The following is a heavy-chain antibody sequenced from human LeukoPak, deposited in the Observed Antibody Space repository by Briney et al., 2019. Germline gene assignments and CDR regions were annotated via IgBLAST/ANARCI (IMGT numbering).Heavy chain of an antibody. CDR2: MNPNSGNT. D-gene: IGHD6-19*01. J-gene: IGHJ4*02. CDR3: ARGTPSGWHGAVY. CDR1: EYTFASYD. V-gene: IGHV1-8*01. Sequence: SVKVSCKASEYTFASYDINWVRQATGQGLEWMGWMNPNSGNTGYAQKFQGRVTMTRNTSINTAYMELSSLRSEDTAVYYCARGTPSGWHGAVYWGQGTLVTVSS.